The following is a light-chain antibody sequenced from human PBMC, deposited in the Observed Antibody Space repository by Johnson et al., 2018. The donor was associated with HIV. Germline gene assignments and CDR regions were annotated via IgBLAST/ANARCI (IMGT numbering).Light chain of an antibody. CDR3: GTWDTSLSVYV. CDR2: ENN. CDR1: SSNIGNNY. Sequence: VLTQPPSVSAAPGQKVTISCSGSSSNIGNNYVSWYQQLPGTAPKLLIYENNKRPSGIPDRFSGSKSDTSATLGITGLQTGDEAEYYCGTWDTSLSVYVFGTGTKVTVL. V-gene: IGLV1-51*01. J-gene: IGLJ1*01.